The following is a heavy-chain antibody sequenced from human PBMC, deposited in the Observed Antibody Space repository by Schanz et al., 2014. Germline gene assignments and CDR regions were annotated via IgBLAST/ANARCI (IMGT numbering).Heavy chain of an antibody. J-gene: IGHJ5*02. D-gene: IGHD1-1*01. Sequence: EVQLLESGGGLVQPGGSLRLSCAASGFTFTNYAMTWVRQIPGKGLEWVSAISASGGTTYYADSVKGRFTISRDNAKNSLYLQMNGLRAEDTAVYYCARGRVLESWGQGTLVTVSS. CDR2: ISASGGTT. CDR1: GFTFTNYA. V-gene: IGHV3-23*01. CDR3: ARGRVLES.